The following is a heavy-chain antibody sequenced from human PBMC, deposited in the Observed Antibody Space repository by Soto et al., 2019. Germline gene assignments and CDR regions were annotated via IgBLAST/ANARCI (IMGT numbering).Heavy chain of an antibody. CDR2: FDPEDGET. D-gene: IGHD3-3*01. CDR3: ATELSAIFGVVT. V-gene: IGHV1-24*01. J-gene: IGHJ4*02. CDR1: GYTLTELS. Sequence: ASVRVSCKVSGYTLTELSMHWVRQAPGKGLEWMGGFDPEDGETIYAQKFQGRVTMTEDTSTDTAYMELSSLRSEDTAVYYCATELSAIFGVVTWGQGTLVTVSS.